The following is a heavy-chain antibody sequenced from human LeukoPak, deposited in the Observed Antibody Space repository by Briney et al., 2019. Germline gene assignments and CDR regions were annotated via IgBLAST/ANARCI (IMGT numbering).Heavy chain of an antibody. D-gene: IGHD1-26*01. CDR1: GYTFTGYF. CDR3: ARDNSVGETAWWFDP. Sequence: ASVKVSCKASGYTFTGYFMHWVRQAPGQGLEWMGFINPSGSSAAYAQKFQGRLTMTRDMFTSTDYMELTSLTSDDTAVYYCARDNSVGETAWWFDPWGQGTLVTVSS. CDR2: INPSGSSA. V-gene: IGHV1-46*01. J-gene: IGHJ5*02.